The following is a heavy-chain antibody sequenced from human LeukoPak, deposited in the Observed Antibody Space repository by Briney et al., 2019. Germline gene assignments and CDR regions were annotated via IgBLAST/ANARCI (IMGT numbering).Heavy chain of an antibody. CDR3: ARADCSSSTCYLRRSWFDP. CDR1: GFTLSNYD. CDR2: ISTGSRYI. J-gene: IGHJ5*02. Sequence: GGSLRLSCAASGFTLSNYDMNWVRQAPGKGLEWVSSISTGSRYIYYTDTLRGRFTISRDDAKNTLYLQMNSLRGEDTAVYYSARADCSSSTCYLRRSWFDPSGQGALVTASP. D-gene: IGHD2-2*01. V-gene: IGHV3-21*06.